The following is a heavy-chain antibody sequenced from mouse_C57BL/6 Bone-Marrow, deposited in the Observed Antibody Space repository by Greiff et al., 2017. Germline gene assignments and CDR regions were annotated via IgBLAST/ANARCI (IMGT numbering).Heavy chain of an antibody. J-gene: IGHJ3*01. CDR3: ARHDYCGSRVRFAY. CDR2: ISSGGSYT. V-gene: IGHV5-6*01. CDR1: GFTFSSYG. Sequence: EVNLVESGGDLVKPGGSLKLSCAASGFTFSSYGMSWVRQTPDKRLEWVATISSGGSYTYYPDSVKGRFTISRDNAKNTLYLQMSSLKSEDTAMYYCARHDYCGSRVRFAYWGQGTLVTVSA. D-gene: IGHD1-1*01.